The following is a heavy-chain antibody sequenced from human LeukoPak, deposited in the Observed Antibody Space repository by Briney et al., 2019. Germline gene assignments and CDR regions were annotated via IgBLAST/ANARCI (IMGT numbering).Heavy chain of an antibody. D-gene: IGHD3-22*01. V-gene: IGHV3-23*01. CDR1: GFTFSRCA. J-gene: IGHJ4*01. Sequence: GGSLRLSCAASGFTFSRCAMGWVRQTPGKGLEWVAGISGSGSRTYYADAVKGRFNISRDNSKNTLYLQINSLRAEDTAVYYCVKDANYFDSGSYLIPFDSWGHGTLVTVSS. CDR2: ISGSGSRT. CDR3: VKDANYFDSGSYLIPFDS.